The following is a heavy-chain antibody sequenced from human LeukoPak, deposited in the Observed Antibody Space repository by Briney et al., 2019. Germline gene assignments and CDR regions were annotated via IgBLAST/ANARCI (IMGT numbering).Heavy chain of an antibody. Sequence: GGSLRLSCAASGFTFSSYSMNWVRQAPGKGLEWVSSISSSSSYIYYADSVKGRFTISRGNAKNSLYLQMNSLRAEDTAVYYCASGWSDAFDIWGQGTMVTVSS. CDR2: ISSSSSYI. CDR3: ASGWSDAFDI. V-gene: IGHV3-21*01. D-gene: IGHD6-19*01. J-gene: IGHJ3*02. CDR1: GFTFSSYS.